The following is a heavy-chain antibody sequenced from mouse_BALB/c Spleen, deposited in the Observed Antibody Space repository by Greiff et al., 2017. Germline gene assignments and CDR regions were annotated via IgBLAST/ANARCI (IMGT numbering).Heavy chain of an antibody. CDR2: ISSGGST. Sequence: EVKLVESGGGLVKPGGSLKLSCAASGFTFSSYAMSWVRQTPEKRLEWVASISSGGSTYYPDSVKGRFTISRDNARNILYLQMSSLRSEDTAMYYCARDDDGYYPYAMDYWGQGTSVTVSS. J-gene: IGHJ4*01. V-gene: IGHV5-6-5*01. CDR1: GFTFSSYA. CDR3: ARDDDGYYPYAMDY. D-gene: IGHD2-3*01.